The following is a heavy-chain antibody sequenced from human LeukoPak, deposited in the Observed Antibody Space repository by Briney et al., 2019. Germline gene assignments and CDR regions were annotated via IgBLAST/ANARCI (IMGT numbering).Heavy chain of an antibody. D-gene: IGHD5-18*01. J-gene: IGHJ6*03. CDR2: ISGSSVST. CDR1: GFTFSSYG. CDR3: AKGTGYSYYYYYYMDV. Sequence: GGSLRLSCAASGFTFSSYGMSWVRQAPGKGLEWVSAISGSSVSTYYADSVKGRFTISRDNSKNTLYLQMNSLRAEDTAVYYCAKGTGYSYYYYYYMDVWGKGTTVTVSS. V-gene: IGHV3-23*01.